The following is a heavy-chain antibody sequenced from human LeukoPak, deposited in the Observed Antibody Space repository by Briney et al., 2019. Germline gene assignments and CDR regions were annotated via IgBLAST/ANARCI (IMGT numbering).Heavy chain of an antibody. V-gene: IGHV5-51*01. D-gene: IGHD3-9*01. Sequence: GESLKISCKGSGYSFTSYWIGWVRQMPGKSLEGMVIIYPGDSDTRYSPSFQGQVTISADKSISTAYLQWSSLRTSDNAMYYCARLDAYYDILTGYFDYWDQGTLVTVSS. CDR3: ARLDAYYDILTGYFDY. CDR2: IYPGDSDT. CDR1: GYSFTSYW. J-gene: IGHJ4*02.